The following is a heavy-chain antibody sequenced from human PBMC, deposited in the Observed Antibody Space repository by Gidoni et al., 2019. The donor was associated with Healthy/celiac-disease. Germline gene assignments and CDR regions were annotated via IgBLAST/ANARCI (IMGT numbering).Heavy chain of an antibody. CDR2: ISYDGSNK. J-gene: IGHJ6*03. V-gene: IGHV3-30*01. CDR3: ARGNYYYMDV. Sequence: QVQLVESGGGVVQPGRPLRLTCAASGFTFSSYAMHWVRQAQGKGLEWVAVISYDGSNKYYADSVKGRFTISRDNSKNTLYLQMNSLRAEDTAVYYCARGNYYYMDVWGKGTTVTVSS. CDR1: GFTFSSYA.